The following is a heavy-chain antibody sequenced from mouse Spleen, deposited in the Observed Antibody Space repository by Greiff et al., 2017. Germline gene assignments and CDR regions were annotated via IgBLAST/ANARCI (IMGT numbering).Heavy chain of an antibody. V-gene: IGHV1-78*01. CDR1: GYTFIDHT. D-gene: IGHD2-2*01. J-gene: IGHJ1*03. CDR3: ARWGLRPYWNFDV. Sequence: QVQLKESDAELVKPGASVKISCKVSGYTFIDHTIHWMKQRPEQGLEWIGNIYPRDGSTKYNEKFKGKATLTADKSSSTAYMQLNSLTSEDSAVYFCARWGLRPYWNFDVWGTGTTVTVSS. CDR2: IYPRDGST.